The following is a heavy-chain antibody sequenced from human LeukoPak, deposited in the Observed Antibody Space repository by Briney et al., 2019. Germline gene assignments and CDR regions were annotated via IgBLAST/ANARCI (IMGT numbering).Heavy chain of an antibody. J-gene: IGHJ6*04. CDR2: IGGSRSGI. V-gene: IGHV3-48*03. CDR1: GFTFSSYD. D-gene: IGHD3-10*01. CDR3: ARSSFSNGMDV. Sequence: GGSLRLSCAASGFTFSSYDMNWVRQAPGKGLEWVSYIGGSRSGIYYADSVKGQFTISIDNARNSLYLQMNSLRAEDTAVYYCARSSFSNGMDVWGRGTTVTVSS.